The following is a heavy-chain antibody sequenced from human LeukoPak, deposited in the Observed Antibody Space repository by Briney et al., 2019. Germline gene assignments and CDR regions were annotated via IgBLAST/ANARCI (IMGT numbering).Heavy chain of an antibody. J-gene: IGHJ4*02. CDR3: ARRIAASATGGYFGY. D-gene: IGHD6-13*01. CDR1: GFTFSSFW. V-gene: IGHV3-7*02. Sequence: SGGSLRLSCAASGFTFSSFWMTWVRQAPGKGLEWVANIKQDGSEKYYVDSVKGRFTISRDNAKNSLFLQMNSLRAEDTALYYCARRIAASATGGYFGYWGQGTLVTVSS. CDR2: IKQDGSEK.